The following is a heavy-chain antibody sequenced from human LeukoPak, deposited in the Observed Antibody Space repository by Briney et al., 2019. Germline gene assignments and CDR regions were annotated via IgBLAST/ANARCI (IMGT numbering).Heavy chain of an antibody. CDR1: GFTFSSYG. J-gene: IGHJ4*02. Sequence: PGRSLRLSCAASGFTFSSYGMHWVRQAPGKGLEWVAAISYDGSNKYYADPVKGRFTISRDNSKNMLYLQMNSLGAEDTAVYYCAKNIAPAGPYYFHYWGQGTLVTVSS. CDR2: ISYDGSNK. D-gene: IGHD6-13*01. V-gene: IGHV3-30*18. CDR3: AKNIAPAGPYYFHY.